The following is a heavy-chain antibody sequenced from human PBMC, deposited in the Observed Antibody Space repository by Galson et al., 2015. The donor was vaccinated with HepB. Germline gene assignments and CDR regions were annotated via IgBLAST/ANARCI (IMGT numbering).Heavy chain of an antibody. D-gene: IGHD3-10*01. J-gene: IGHJ4*02. Sequence: SLRLSCAASGFTFSSFWMHWVRHSPGKGLVWVSRIKEDGRVTTYADSVKGRFTISRDNAKNTLYLQMNSLTVDDTAVYYCGRDRVYGSGISDYWGQGTLVTVSS. V-gene: IGHV3-74*01. CDR3: GRDRVYGSGISDY. CDR1: GFTFSSFW. CDR2: IKEDGRVT.